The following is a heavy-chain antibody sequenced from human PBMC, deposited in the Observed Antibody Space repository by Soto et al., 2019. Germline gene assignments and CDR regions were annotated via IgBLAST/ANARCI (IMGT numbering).Heavy chain of an antibody. V-gene: IGHV4-30-4*01. J-gene: IGHJ6*02. D-gene: IGHD6-19*01. CDR1: GGSISSGDYY. CDR2: IYYSGST. CDR3: ARDQGSGFIYYYYGMDV. Sequence: QVQLQESGPGLVKPSQTLSLTCTVSGGSISSGDYYWSWIRQPPGKGLEWIGYIYYSGSTYYNPSLKSRVTISVDTSKNQFSLKLSSVTAADTAVYYCARDQGSGFIYYYYGMDVWGQGTTVTVSS.